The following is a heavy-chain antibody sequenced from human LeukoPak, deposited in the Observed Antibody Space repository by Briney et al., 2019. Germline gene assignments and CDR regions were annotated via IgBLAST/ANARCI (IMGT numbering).Heavy chain of an antibody. CDR1: GYTFTGYY. CDR2: INPNSGVV. Sequence: ASVKVSCKASGYTFTGYYIHWVRQAPGQGLEWMGWINPNSGVVNYAQRFRGRVTMTRDTPISTAYMEVSRLRSDDTAVYYCARGEMSTITIDYWGQGTLVTVSS. J-gene: IGHJ4*02. D-gene: IGHD5-24*01. V-gene: IGHV1-2*02. CDR3: ARGEMSTITIDY.